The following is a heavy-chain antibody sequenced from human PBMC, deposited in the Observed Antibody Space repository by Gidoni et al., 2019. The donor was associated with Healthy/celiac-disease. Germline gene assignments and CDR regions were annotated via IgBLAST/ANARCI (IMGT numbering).Heavy chain of an antibody. Sequence: QVQLQESGPGLVKPSGTLSLTCAVSGGSISRSNWWSWVRQPPGKGLEWIGEIYHSGSTNYNPSLKSRVTISVDKSKNQFSLKLSSVTAADTAVYYCARDPTVTTWDPTDGYWYFDLWGRGTLVTVSS. V-gene: IGHV4-4*02. D-gene: IGHD4-4*01. CDR1: GGSISRSNW. J-gene: IGHJ2*01. CDR2: IYHSGST. CDR3: ARDPTVTTWDPTDGYWYFDL.